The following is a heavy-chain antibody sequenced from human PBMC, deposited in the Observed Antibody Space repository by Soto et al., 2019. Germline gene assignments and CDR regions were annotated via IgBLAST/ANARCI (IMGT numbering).Heavy chain of an antibody. V-gene: IGHV1-69*06. J-gene: IGHJ6*02. CDR3: ATAKGWLRPGGSQQYYFYTMDV. CDR2: IIPIFGTA. CDR1: GGTFSSYA. D-gene: IGHD5-12*01. Sequence: SVKVSCKASGGTFSSYAISWVRQAPGQGLEWMGGIIPIFGTANYAQKFQGRVTITADNSKETLYLQLTSLRPEDMAVYFCATAKGWLRPGGSQQYYFYTMDVWGRGTTVTVSS.